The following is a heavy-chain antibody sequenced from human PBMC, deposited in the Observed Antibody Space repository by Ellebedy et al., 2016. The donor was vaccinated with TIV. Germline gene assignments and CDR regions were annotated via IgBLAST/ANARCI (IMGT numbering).Heavy chain of an antibody. CDR1: GGSISGYY. J-gene: IGHJ4*02. CDR2: IYYSGIT. Sequence: MPSETLSLTCTVSGGSISGYYWGWIRQPPGKGLEWIGYIYYSGITDYNPSLKSRVTISVDTSKNQFSLKLSSVTAADTAVYYCVRHGGGNSGFDYWGQGTLVTVSS. V-gene: IGHV4-59*08. CDR3: VRHGGGNSGFDY. D-gene: IGHD4-23*01.